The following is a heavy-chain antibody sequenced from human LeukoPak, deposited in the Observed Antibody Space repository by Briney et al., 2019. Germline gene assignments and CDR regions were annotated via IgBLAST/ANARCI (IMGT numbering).Heavy chain of an antibody. V-gene: IGHV3-30-3*01. CDR3: ARGWDPYSSSLDY. D-gene: IGHD4-11*01. CDR2: ISYDGSNK. CDR1: GFTVSSNY. J-gene: IGHJ4*02. Sequence: GGSLRLSCAASGFTVSSNYMSWVRQAPGKGLEWVAVISYDGSNKYYADSVKGRFTISRDNSKNTLYLQMNSLRAEDTAVYYCARGWDPYSSSLDYWGQGTLVTVSS.